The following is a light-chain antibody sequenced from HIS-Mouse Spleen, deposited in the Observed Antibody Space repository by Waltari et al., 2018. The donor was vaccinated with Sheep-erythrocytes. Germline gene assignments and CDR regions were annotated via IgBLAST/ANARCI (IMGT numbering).Light chain of an antibody. J-gene: IGLJ1*01. CDR2: DVS. Sequence: QSALTQPRSVSGSPGQSAPISCTGTSSDVGGYNYVFWYQQLSGKAPKLMIYDVSKRPSGFPDRFSGSKSGNTASLTISGLQAKDEADYYCCSYAGSYNHVFATGTKVTVL. CDR1: SSDVGGYNY. CDR3: CSYAGSYNHV. V-gene: IGLV2-11*01.